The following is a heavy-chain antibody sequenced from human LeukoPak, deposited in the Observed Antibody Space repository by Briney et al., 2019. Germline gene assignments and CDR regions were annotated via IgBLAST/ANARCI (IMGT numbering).Heavy chain of an antibody. J-gene: IGHJ4*02. CDR1: GFTVSSNY. CDR3: ARGVDYYDSSGYYY. CDR2: IYSGGST. V-gene: IGHV3-66*01. Sequence: GGSLKLSCAASGFTVSSNYMSWVRQAPGKGLEWVSVIYSGGSTYYADSVKGRFTISRDNSKNTLYLQMNSLRAEDTAVYYCARGVDYYDSSGYYYWGQGTLVTVSS. D-gene: IGHD3-22*01.